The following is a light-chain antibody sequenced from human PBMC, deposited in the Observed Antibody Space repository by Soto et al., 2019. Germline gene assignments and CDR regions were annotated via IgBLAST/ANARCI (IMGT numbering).Light chain of an antibody. J-gene: IGLJ1*01. Sequence: QSVLTQPPSASGTPGQRVTISCSGGSSNIGSKDVNWYQQLPETAPKVLMYSNNQRPSGVPDRVSGSKSGTSASLAISGLQSEDEADYYCAAWDDSLNGYVFGTGTKLTVL. CDR1: SSNIGSKD. CDR3: AAWDDSLNGYV. CDR2: SNN. V-gene: IGLV1-44*01.